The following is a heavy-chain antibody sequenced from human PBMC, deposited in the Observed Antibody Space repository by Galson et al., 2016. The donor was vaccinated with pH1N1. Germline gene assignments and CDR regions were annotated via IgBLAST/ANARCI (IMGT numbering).Heavy chain of an antibody. V-gene: IGHV3-23*01. D-gene: IGHD1-14*01. CDR2: ISGGAGST. Sequence: SLRLSCAASGFPFSAYAINWIRQAPGKGPEWVSVISGGAGSTKYADSVRGRFTISRDNSNDTTFLQMTNLRVEDTAIYYCAKSGRTARRILAPRDGMDVWGQGTTV. J-gene: IGHJ6*02. CDR3: AKSGRTARRILAPRDGMDV. CDR1: GFPFSAYA.